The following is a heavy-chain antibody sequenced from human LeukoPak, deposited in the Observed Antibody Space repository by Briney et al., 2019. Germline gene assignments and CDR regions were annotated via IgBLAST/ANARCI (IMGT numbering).Heavy chain of an antibody. V-gene: IGHV4-38-2*02. CDR1: GYSISSGYY. J-gene: IGHJ4*02. Sequence: PSETLSLTCTVSGYSISSGYYWGWIRQPPGKGLEWIGSIYHSGSTYYNPSLKSRVTISVDTSKNQFSLKLSSVTAADTAVYYCARVHRIAVAGKFDYWGQGTLVTVSS. CDR3: ARVHRIAVAGKFDY. CDR2: IYHSGST. D-gene: IGHD6-19*01.